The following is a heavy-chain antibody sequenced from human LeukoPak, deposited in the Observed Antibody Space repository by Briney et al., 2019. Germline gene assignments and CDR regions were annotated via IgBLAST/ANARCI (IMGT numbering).Heavy chain of an antibody. CDR3: ARNYYDSSGYYEPNWFDS. J-gene: IGHJ5*01. Sequence: SETLSLTCTVSGGSISSYYWSWIRQPPGKGLEWIGYIYYSGSTNYNPSLKSRVTISVDTSKNQFSLKLSSVTAADTAVYYCARNYYDSSGYYEPNWFDSWGQGTLVTVSS. D-gene: IGHD3-22*01. V-gene: IGHV4-59*01. CDR1: GGSISSYY. CDR2: IYYSGST.